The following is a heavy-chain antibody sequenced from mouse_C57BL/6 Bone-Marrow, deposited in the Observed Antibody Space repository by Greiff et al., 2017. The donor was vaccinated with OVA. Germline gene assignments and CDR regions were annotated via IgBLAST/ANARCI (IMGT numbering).Heavy chain of an antibody. CDR1: GYSITSDYY. J-gene: IGHJ4*01. V-gene: IGHV3-6*01. CDR2: ISYDGSN. D-gene: IGHD1-1*01. CDR3: ARDYSYAMDY. Sequence: EVQLQESGPGLVKPSQSLSLTCSVTGYSITSDYYWNWIRQFPGNKLEWMGYISYDGSNNYNPSLKNRISITRDTSKNQFFLKLNSVTTEDTATYYCARDYSYAMDYWGQGTSVTVSS.